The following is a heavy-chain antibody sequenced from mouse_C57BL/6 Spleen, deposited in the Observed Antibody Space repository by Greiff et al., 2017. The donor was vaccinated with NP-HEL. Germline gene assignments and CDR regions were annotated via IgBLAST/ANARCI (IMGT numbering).Heavy chain of an antibody. CDR2: FHPYNDDT. D-gene: IGHD1-1*02. Sequence: QVQLKESGAELVKPGASVKMSCKASGYTFTAYPIEWMKQNHGKSLEWIGNFHPYNDDTKYNEKFKGKATLTVEKSSSTVYLELSRLTSDDSAVYYCARRGGNYWYFDVWGTGTTVTVSS. J-gene: IGHJ1*03. CDR1: GYTFTAYP. CDR3: ARRGGNYWYFDV. V-gene: IGHV1-47*01.